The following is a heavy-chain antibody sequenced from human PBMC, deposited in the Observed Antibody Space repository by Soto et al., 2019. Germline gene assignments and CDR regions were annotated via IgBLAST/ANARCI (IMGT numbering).Heavy chain of an antibody. CDR2: IYYSGST. CDR3: ARAKTSSSGTRFDP. J-gene: IGHJ5*02. V-gene: IGHV4-59*01. Sequence: SETLSLTCTVSGGSISSYYWSWIRQPPGKGLEWIGYIYYSGSTNYNPSLKSRVTISVDTSKNQFSLRLSSVTAADTAVYYCARAKTSSSGTRFDPWGQGTLVPVSP. CDR1: GGSISSYY. D-gene: IGHD3-22*01.